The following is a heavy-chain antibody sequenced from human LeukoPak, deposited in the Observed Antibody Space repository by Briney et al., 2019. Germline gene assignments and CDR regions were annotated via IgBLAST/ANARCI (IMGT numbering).Heavy chain of an antibody. D-gene: IGHD4-11*01. J-gene: IGHJ4*02. CDR1: GGSISSDY. CDR3: ARGFYSPHY. V-gene: IGHV4-59*01. CDR2: IYYSGRT. Sequence: SETLSLTSIVSGGSISSDYWGCISQPPGKGLEWIGYIYYSGRTSYYASLKRRITISVDTSKNQFSLKLSSVTAADTAVYYCARGFYSPHYWGEGTLVSVSS.